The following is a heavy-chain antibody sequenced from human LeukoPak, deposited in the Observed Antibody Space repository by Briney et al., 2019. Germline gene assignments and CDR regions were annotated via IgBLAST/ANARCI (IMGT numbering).Heavy chain of an antibody. CDR3: ARDMGDIAGYDY. D-gene: IGHD5-12*01. V-gene: IGHV3-23*01. J-gene: IGHJ4*02. Sequence: GGTLRLSCAASGFSFSIYGMSWVRQAPGKGLHWLSAISANGINTYYADSVKGRFTISRDNSKNTLYLQMNSLRAEDTAVYYCARDMGDIAGYDYWGQGTLVTVSS. CDR1: GFSFSIYG. CDR2: ISANGINT.